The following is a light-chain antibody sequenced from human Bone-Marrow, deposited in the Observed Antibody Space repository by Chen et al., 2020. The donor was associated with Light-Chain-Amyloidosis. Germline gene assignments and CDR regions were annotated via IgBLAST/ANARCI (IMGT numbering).Light chain of an antibody. CDR1: QSLVNIDGNTY. J-gene: IGKJ4*01. V-gene: IGKV2-30*01. CDR2: KVS. Sequence: DVVMTQSPLSLPVTLGQPASISCRSTQSLVNIDGNTYLSWFQHRPGQSPRRLIYKVSNRDVGVPDRFSGSGSGTDFTLKISRVEAEDVGVYYCMQGTHWPLTFGGGTNVEIK. CDR3: MQGTHWPLT.